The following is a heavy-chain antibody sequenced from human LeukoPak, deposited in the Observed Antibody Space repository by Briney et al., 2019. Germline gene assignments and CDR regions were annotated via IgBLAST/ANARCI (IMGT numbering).Heavy chain of an antibody. D-gene: IGHD1-1*01. J-gene: IGHJ6*02. Sequence: PGRSLRLSCAASGFTFDDYAMHWVRQTPGKGLEWVSGIGWNSGSIAYADSVKGRFTISRDNAKNSLYLQMNSLRAEDTALYYCAKDMGQLERGTRPSYYYYYGMDVWGQGTTVTVSS. V-gene: IGHV3-9*01. CDR1: GFTFDDYA. CDR3: AKDMGQLERGTRPSYYYYYGMDV. CDR2: IGWNSGSI.